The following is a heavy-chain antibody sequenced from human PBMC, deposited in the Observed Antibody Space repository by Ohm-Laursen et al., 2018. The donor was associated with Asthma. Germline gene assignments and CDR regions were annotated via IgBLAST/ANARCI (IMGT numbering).Heavy chain of an antibody. CDR3: ARDDGSYYDYGMDV. J-gene: IGHJ6*02. D-gene: IGHD3-10*01. CDR2: ISGSGGST. CDR1: GFTFSSYA. Sequence: SLRLSCAASGFTFSSYAMSWVRQAPGKGLEWVSAISGSGGSTYYADSVKGRFTISRDNSKNTLYLQMNSLRAEDTAVYYCARDDGSYYDYGMDVWGQGTTVTVSS. V-gene: IGHV3-23*01.